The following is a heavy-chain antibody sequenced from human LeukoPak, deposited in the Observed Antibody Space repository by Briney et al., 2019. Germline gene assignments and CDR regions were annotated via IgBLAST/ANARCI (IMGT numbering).Heavy chain of an antibody. CDR1: GGSFSGYY. J-gene: IGHJ3*02. Sequence: SETLSLTCAVYGGSFSGYYWSWIRQPPGKGLEWIGEINHSGSTNYNPSLKSRVTISVDTSKTQFSLKLSSVTAADTAVYYCARLMVRGVADPFDIWGQGTMVTVSS. D-gene: IGHD3-10*01. CDR3: ARLMVRGVADPFDI. V-gene: IGHV4-34*01. CDR2: INHSGST.